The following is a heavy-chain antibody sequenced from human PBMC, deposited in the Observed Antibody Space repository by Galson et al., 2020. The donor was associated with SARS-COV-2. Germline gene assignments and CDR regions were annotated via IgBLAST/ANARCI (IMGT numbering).Heavy chain of an antibody. J-gene: IGHJ6*02. CDR1: GGSISSYY. CDR2: ISYSGST. V-gene: IGHV4-59*13. Sequence: SETLSLTCTVSGGSISSYYWSWIRQPPGKGLEWIGYISYSGSTNYNPSLKSRVTISVDTSKNQFSLKLSSVTAADTAVYYCASDLVYYGMDVWGQGTTVTVSS. CDR3: ASDLVYYGMDV. D-gene: IGHD2-8*02.